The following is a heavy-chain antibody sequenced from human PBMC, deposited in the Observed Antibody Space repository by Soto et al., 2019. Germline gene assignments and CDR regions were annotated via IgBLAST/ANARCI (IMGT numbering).Heavy chain of an antibody. V-gene: IGHV3-30*18. CDR1: GFTFSSYG. CDR2: ISYDGSNK. J-gene: IGHJ4*02. D-gene: IGHD5-18*01. CDR3: AKAALQLWFFDY. Sequence: GGSLRLSCAASGFTFSSYGMHWVRQAPGKGLEWVAVISYDGSNKYYADSVKGRFTISRDNSKNTLYLQMNSLRAEDTAVYYCAKAALQLWFFDYWGQGTLVTV.